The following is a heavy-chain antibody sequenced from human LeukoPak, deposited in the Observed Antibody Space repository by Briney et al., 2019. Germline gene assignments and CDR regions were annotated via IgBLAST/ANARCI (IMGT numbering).Heavy chain of an antibody. Sequence: GGSLRLSCAASGFTFSSYEMNWVRQAPGKGLEWVSYISSSGSTIYYADSVKGRFTISRDNAKNSLYLQMNSLRAEDTALYYCAKDAYSSSWNWFDPWGQGTLVTVSS. J-gene: IGHJ5*02. D-gene: IGHD6-13*01. V-gene: IGHV3-48*03. CDR2: ISSSGSTI. CDR1: GFTFSSYE. CDR3: AKDAYSSSWNWFDP.